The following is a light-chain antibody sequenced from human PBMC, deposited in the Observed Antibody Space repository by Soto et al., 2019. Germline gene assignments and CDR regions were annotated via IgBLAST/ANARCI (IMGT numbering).Light chain of an antibody. J-gene: IGLJ3*02. V-gene: IGLV1-44*01. CDR1: TSNIVSNT. CDR3: AAWDDSLSGPV. Sequence: QSVLTQPPSASGTPGQRVTISCSGSTSNIVSNTVNWYQQLPGTAPKLLIYNNNQRPLGVPDRFSGSKSGTSASLAISGLQSEDEADYYCAAWDDSLSGPVFGGGTKLTVL. CDR2: NNN.